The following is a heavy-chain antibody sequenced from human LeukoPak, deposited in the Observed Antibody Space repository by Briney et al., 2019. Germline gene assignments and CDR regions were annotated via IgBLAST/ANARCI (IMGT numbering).Heavy chain of an antibody. V-gene: IGHV3-21*01. CDR3: ARGEDSSGYWEYFQH. Sequence: GGSLRLSCAASGFTFSSYSMNWVRQAPGKGLEWVSSISSSSTYIYYADSLKGRFTISRDNAKNSLYLQMNSLRAEDTAVYYCARGEDSSGYWEYFQHWGQGTLVTVSS. CDR1: GFTFSSYS. J-gene: IGHJ1*01. CDR2: ISSSSTYI. D-gene: IGHD3-22*01.